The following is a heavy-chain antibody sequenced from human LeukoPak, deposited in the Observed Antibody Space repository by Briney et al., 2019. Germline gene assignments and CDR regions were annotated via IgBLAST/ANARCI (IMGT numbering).Heavy chain of an antibody. Sequence: QPGGSLRLSCAASGFSFSYHGMNWVRQAPGKGLEWLSGVSPPGGGTSYADSVKGRFTISRDNSKNTLYLQLNSLRADDTALYYCAKQSHDYGGYMDFWGQGTLVTVSS. CDR3: AKQSHDYGGYMDF. V-gene: IGHV3-23*01. J-gene: IGHJ4*02. CDR2: VSPPGGGT. CDR1: GFSFSYHG. D-gene: IGHD4-17*01.